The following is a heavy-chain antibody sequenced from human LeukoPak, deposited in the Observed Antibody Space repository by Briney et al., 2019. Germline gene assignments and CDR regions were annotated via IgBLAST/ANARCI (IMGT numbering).Heavy chain of an antibody. V-gene: IGHV3-21*01. J-gene: IGHJ4*02. CDR3: ARDPTYCSSTSCYGGY. CDR2: ISSSSSYI. CDR1: GFTFSSYS. Sequence: GGSLRLSCAASGFTFSSYSMNWVRQAPGKGLEWVSSISSSSSYIYYADSVKGRFTISRDNAKNSLYLQMNSLRAEDTAVYYCARDPTYCSSTSCYGGYWGQGTLVTVSS. D-gene: IGHD2-2*01.